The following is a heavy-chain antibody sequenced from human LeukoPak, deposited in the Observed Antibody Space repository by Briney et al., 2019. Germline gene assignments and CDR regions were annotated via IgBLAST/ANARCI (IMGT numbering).Heavy chain of an antibody. Sequence: SETLSLTCTVSGGSIGSHYWNWIRQPPGKGLEWIGYINYGGYTNYHPSLTSRVTISVDTSKNHFSLNLNSVTAADTALYYCSRDYFYGDDHWGHGTLVTVSS. CDR3: SRDYFYGDDH. CDR2: INYGGYT. CDR1: GGSIGSHY. V-gene: IGHV4-59*11. J-gene: IGHJ5*02. D-gene: IGHD4-17*01.